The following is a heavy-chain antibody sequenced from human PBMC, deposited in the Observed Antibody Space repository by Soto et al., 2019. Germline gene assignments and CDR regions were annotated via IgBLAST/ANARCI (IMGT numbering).Heavy chain of an antibody. CDR1: GGTFSSYA. CDR2: IIALFGTA. Sequence: QVQLVQSGAEVKKPGSSVKVSCKASGGTFSSYAISWVRQAPGQGLEWMGGIIALFGTANYAQKFQSRVTITVDDYTRTAYMELSSLRTEDTAVYYCARVPGIAAAGWFDSWGQGTLVTVSS. CDR3: ARVPGIAAAGWFDS. V-gene: IGHV1-69*12. J-gene: IGHJ5*01. D-gene: IGHD6-13*01.